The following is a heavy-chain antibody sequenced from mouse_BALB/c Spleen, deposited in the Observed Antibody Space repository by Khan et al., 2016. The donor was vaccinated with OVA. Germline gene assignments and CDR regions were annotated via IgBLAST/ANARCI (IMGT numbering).Heavy chain of an antibody. CDR3: TRAGFGAFAY. J-gene: IGHJ3*01. CDR1: GYIFTSYW. CDR2: IFPGSTDT. V-gene: IGHV1-5*01. Sequence: VQLQQSGTVLARPGASVKMSCKTSGYIFTSYWIHWVKQRPGQGLEWIGGIFPGSTDTSYNQKFKDKAKLTAVTSASTAYMELSSLTNEASAVYYCTRAGFGAFAYWGLGTLVTVSA.